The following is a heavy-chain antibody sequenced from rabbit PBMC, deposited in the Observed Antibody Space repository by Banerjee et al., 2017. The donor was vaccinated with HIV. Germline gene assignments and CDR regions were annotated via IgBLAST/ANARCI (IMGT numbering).Heavy chain of an antibody. CDR1: GFPFSNKVV. CDR2: INGITGKA. Sequence: QEQLVESGGGLVKPEGSLNLSCTASGFPFSNKVVMCWVRQAPGKGLEWIACINGITGKAVYASWAKGRFTISKTSSTTVTLQMTSLTAADTATYFCARGRNSVGYWSELWGQGTLVTVS. D-gene: IGHD1-1*01. CDR3: ARGRNSVGYWSEL. J-gene: IGHJ3*01. V-gene: IGHV1S45*01.